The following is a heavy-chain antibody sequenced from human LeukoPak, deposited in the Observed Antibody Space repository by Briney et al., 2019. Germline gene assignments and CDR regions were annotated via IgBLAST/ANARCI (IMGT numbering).Heavy chain of an antibody. Sequence: SVKVSCKASGVTFSNYAISWVRQAPGQGLEWMGGIIPIFGIANYAQKFQGRVTITADESTNTAYMELSSLRSEDTAVYYCARIGNYDSSIDYWGQETLVTVSS. CDR1: GVTFSNYA. D-gene: IGHD3-22*01. CDR3: ARIGNYDSSIDY. CDR2: IIPIFGIA. J-gene: IGHJ4*02. V-gene: IGHV1-69*13.